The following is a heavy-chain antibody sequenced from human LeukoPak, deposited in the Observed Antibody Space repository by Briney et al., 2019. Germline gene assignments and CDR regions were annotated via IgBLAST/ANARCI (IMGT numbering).Heavy chain of an antibody. D-gene: IGHD1-26*01. V-gene: IGHV4-38-2*02. Sequence: PSETLSLTCTVSGYSISSGYYWGWIRQPPGKGLEWIGSIYHSGSTYYNPSLKSRVTISVDTSKNQFSLKLSSVTAADTAVYYCARRPRGLRVGATGNRWFDPWGQGTLVTVSS. CDR2: IYHSGST. CDR3: ARRPRGLRVGATGNRWFDP. CDR1: GYSISSGYY. J-gene: IGHJ5*02.